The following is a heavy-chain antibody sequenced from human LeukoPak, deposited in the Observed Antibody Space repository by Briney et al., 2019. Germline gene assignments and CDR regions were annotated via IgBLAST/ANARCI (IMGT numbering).Heavy chain of an antibody. CDR2: IDSDGSST. CDR3: ARPPYSRGSFDL. J-gene: IGHJ2*01. D-gene: IGHD6-19*01. Sequence: GGSLRLSCAASGFTFSSYWMHWVRQAPGKGLVWVSRIDSDGSSTTYADSVKGRFTISRDNAKNTLYLQMNSLRAEDTAVYYCARPPYSRGSFDLWGSGTLDTVSS. CDR1: GFTFSSYW. V-gene: IGHV3-74*01.